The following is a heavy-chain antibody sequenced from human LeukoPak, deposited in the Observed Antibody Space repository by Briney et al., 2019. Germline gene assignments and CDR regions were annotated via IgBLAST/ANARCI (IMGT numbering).Heavy chain of an antibody. Sequence: GGSLRLSCAASGFTSGFTFADYGMNWVRQVPGKGREWVSGISRDGSRTGYADSVQGRFTISRDNSRNSLHLQMNSLRVEDTAFYYCVKDSNYDFWSGYYKGFDNWGQGTLVTVSS. CDR1: GFTFADYG. CDR3: VKDSNYDFWSGYYKGFDN. CDR2: ISRDGSRT. D-gene: IGHD3-3*01. J-gene: IGHJ4*02. V-gene: IGHV3-20*04.